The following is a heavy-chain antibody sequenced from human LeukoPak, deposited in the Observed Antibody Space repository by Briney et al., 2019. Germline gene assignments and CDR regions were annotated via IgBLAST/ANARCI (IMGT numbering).Heavy chain of an antibody. CDR1: GVSISSSSYY. V-gene: IGHV4-39*01. CDR3: ARIVVVTAKRSLYY. D-gene: IGHD2-21*02. Sequence: SETLSLTCTVSGVSISSSSYYWGWIRQPPGKELEWIGSIYYSGSAYYNPSLKSRVTMSVDTSKNQFSLKLNSVTAADTAVYYCARIVVVTAKRSLYYWGQGTLVTVSS. CDR2: IYYSGSA. J-gene: IGHJ4*02.